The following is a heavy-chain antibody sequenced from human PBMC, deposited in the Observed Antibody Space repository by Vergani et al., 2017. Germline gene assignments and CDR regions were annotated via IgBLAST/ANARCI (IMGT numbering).Heavy chain of an antibody. CDR1: GYTFTNYG. D-gene: IGHD2-15*01. J-gene: IGHJ4*02. V-gene: IGHV1-18*01. Sequence: QVQLVQSGAEVKKPGASVKVSCKASGYTFTNYGISWVRQAPGQGLEWMGWISAYIGNTNYAQKLQGRGTMTTDTSTSTAYMELSSLRSEDTAVYYCARDLGYCSGGSCSYWGQGTLVTVSS. CDR2: ISAYIGNT. CDR3: ARDLGYCSGGSCSY.